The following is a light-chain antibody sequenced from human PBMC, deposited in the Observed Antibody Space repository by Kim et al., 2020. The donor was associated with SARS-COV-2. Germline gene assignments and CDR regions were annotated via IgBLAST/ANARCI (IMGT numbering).Light chain of an antibody. CDR3: SSRDSTGDHVV. J-gene: IGLJ3*02. Sequence: ALGPAVQLTSQGDSLRKFSATRDQQRPGTAPTLGLYGKFDPPSGIPERFPGSASRNTGFFTITGAQAEDEGDYYCSSRDSTGDHVVFGGGTKLTVL. CDR2: GKF. V-gene: IGLV3-19*01. CDR1: SLRKFS.